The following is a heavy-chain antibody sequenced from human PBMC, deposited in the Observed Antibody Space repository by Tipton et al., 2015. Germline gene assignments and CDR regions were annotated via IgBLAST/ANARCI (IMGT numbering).Heavy chain of an antibody. V-gene: IGHV3-7*05. Sequence: SLRLSCAASGLTFSSYWMSWVRQASGKGLEWVANINQDGAEKYYVDSVKGRFTISRDNAKKSVYLQMHSLRAEDTAVYYCARAETWELQFDYWGQGTLVDVSS. CDR3: ARAETWELQFDY. D-gene: IGHD1-26*01. CDR2: INQDGAEK. CDR1: GLTFSSYW. J-gene: IGHJ4*02.